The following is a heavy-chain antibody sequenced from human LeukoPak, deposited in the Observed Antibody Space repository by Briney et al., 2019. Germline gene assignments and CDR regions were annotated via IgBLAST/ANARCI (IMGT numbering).Heavy chain of an antibody. CDR3: AKDRNPYYYGSGLDY. CDR2: IRYDGSNK. Sequence: PGGSLRLSCAASGFTFRSYGMHWVRQTPGKGLEWVAFIRYDGSNKYYADSVKGRFTISRDNSKNTLYLQMNSLRAEDTAVYYCAKDRNPYYYGSGLDYWGQGTLVTVSS. J-gene: IGHJ4*02. CDR1: GFTFRSYG. V-gene: IGHV3-30*02. D-gene: IGHD3-10*01.